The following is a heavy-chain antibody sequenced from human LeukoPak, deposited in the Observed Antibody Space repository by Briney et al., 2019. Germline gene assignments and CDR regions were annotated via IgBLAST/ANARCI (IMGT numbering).Heavy chain of an antibody. CDR2: FDPEDGET. Sequence: ASVKVSCKVSGYTLTELSMHWVRQAPGKGLEWMGGFDPEDGETIYAQKFQGRVTMTEDTSADTAYMELSSLRSEDTAVYYCAREKSGSGWYGPLYYYYGMDVWGQGTTVTVSS. V-gene: IGHV1-24*01. CDR1: GYTLTELS. CDR3: AREKSGSGWYGPLYYYYGMDV. D-gene: IGHD6-19*01. J-gene: IGHJ6*02.